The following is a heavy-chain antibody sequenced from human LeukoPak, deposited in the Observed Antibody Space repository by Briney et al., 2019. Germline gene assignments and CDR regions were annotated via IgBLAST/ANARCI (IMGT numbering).Heavy chain of an antibody. CDR3: ARDTHLSYGAGFGW. D-gene: IGHD3-10*01. V-gene: IGHV3-7*01. Sequence: PGGSLRLSCAASGFIFSSYWMSWVRQAPGKGLEWVANIKQDGSEKYYVDSVKGRFTISRDNAKNSLYLQMTSLRAEDTALYFCARDTHLSYGAGFGWWGQGTLVTVSS. CDR1: GFIFSSYW. J-gene: IGHJ4*02. CDR2: IKQDGSEK.